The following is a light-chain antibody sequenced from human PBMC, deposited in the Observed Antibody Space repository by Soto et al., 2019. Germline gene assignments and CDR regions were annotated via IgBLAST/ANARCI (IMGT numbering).Light chain of an antibody. Sequence: IHMTQSPSTLSAALWDSSPITFLASQSISGWLAWYQHNPGKAPKLLIYKASTLNSGVPSRSGGSGSATEFTLTISSPQPNDFATYYCQHYNSYSEAFGQGTKVDI. V-gene: IGKV1-5*03. CDR3: QHYNSYSEA. CDR1: QSISGW. J-gene: IGKJ1*01. CDR2: KAS.